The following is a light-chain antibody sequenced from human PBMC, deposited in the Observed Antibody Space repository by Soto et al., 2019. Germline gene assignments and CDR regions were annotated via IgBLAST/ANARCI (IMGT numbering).Light chain of an antibody. CDR2: GAS. CDR3: QQYLSWPLT. CDR1: QNVNNN. V-gene: IGKV3-15*01. J-gene: IGKJ4*01. Sequence: EIVMTQSPASLSVSPGERATLSCRASQNVNNNLAWYQQKPGQAPGLLIHGASTRASGIPGTFSGSGSGTEFTLTNRSLQSESFAVYYCQQYLSWPLTFGGGTKVEIK.